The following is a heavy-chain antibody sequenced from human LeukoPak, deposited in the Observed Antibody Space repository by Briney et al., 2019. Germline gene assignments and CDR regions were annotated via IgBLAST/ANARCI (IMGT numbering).Heavy chain of an antibody. CDR1: GFTFRSYG. CDR3: ARDRAAAMEYYYMDV. Sequence: GGSPRLSCAASGFTFRSYGMHWVRQAPGEGLEWVAVIWYDGSNKNYADSVKGRFTISRDNSKNTLCLQMNSLRAEDTAVYYCARDRAAAMEYYYMDVWGKGTTVTVSS. D-gene: IGHD2-2*01. CDR2: IWYDGSNK. V-gene: IGHV3-33*01. J-gene: IGHJ6*03.